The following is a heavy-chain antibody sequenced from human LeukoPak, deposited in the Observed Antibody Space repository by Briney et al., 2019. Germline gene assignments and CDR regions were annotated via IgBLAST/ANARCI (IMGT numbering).Heavy chain of an antibody. J-gene: IGHJ4*02. CDR3: ARGLKWERGRFDY. Sequence: SETLSLTCAVYGGSFSGYYWSWIRQPPGKGLEWIGYIYYSGSTNYNPSLKSRVTISVDTSKNQFSLKLSSVTAADTAVYYCARGLKWERGRFDYWGQGTLVTVSS. D-gene: IGHD1-26*01. CDR1: GGSFSGYY. V-gene: IGHV4-59*01. CDR2: IYYSGST.